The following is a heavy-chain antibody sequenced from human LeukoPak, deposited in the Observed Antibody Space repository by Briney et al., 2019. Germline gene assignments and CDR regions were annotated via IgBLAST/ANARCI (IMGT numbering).Heavy chain of an antibody. Sequence: GESLKISCRGSGYNFTSYWIAWVRQMPGKGLEWMGIIYPGDSETRYSPSFQGQVTISADKSISTAYLQWSSLKASDTAMYYCARRVAALGAFDIWGQGTMVTVSS. CDR3: ARRVAALGAFDI. D-gene: IGHD6-19*01. CDR2: IYPGDSET. V-gene: IGHV5-51*01. CDR1: GYNFTSYW. J-gene: IGHJ3*02.